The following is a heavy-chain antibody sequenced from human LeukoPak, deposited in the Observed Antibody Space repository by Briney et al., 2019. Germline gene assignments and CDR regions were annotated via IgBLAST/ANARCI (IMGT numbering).Heavy chain of an antibody. CDR1: GGTFSSYA. J-gene: IGHJ6*02. V-gene: IGHV1-69*13. Sequence: SVKVSCKASGGTFSSYAISWVRQAPGEALEWMGGIIPIVDPANYAQKFQGRVTITADESTSTAYMELSSLRSEDTAVYYCASELRITIFGVVKNYYYYGMDVWGQGTTVTVSS. CDR3: ASELRITIFGVVKNYYYYGMDV. D-gene: IGHD3-3*01. CDR2: IIPIVDPA.